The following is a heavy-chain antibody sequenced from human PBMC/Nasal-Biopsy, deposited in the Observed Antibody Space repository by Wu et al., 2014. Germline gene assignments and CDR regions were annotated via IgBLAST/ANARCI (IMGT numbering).Heavy chain of an antibody. J-gene: IGHJ6*03. V-gene: IGHV4-61*08. Sequence: TLSLTCTVSGGSVSSTDHYWNWIRLSPGKGLEWIGAIYYTGRTRYNPSLRGRVTLAVDTSNRQFSLAVNSVTAADTAIYFCVRERWTWYYMDVWGKGTTVTVSS. D-gene: IGHD2-15*01. CDR2: IYYTGRT. CDR1: GGSVSSTDHY. CDR3: VRERWTWYYMDV.